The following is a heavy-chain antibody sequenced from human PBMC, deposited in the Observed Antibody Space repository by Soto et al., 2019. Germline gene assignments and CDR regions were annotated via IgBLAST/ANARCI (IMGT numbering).Heavy chain of an antibody. CDR2: IIPIFGTA. Sequence: GASVKVSCKASGGTFSGYAISWVRQAPGQGLEWMGGIIPIFGTANYAQKFQGRVTITADESTSTAYMELSSLRSEDTAVYYCARYITMVRGVRKDYYYYGMDVWGQGTTVTVSS. D-gene: IGHD3-10*01. V-gene: IGHV1-69*13. CDR1: GGTFSGYA. CDR3: ARYITMVRGVRKDYYYYGMDV. J-gene: IGHJ6*02.